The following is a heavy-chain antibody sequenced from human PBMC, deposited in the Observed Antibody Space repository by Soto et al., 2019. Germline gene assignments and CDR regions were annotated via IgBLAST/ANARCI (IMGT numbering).Heavy chain of an antibody. J-gene: IGHJ4*02. CDR3: ARVGQGSGSYWLDY. CDR2: IYYSGST. Sequence: NPSETLSLTCIVSGGSISSGGYYWSWIRQHPGKGLEWIGYIYYSGSTYYNPSLKSRVTISVDTSKNQFSLKLSSVTAADTAVYYCARVGQGSGSYWLDYWGQGTLVTVSS. CDR1: GGSISSGGYY. V-gene: IGHV4-31*03. D-gene: IGHD1-26*01.